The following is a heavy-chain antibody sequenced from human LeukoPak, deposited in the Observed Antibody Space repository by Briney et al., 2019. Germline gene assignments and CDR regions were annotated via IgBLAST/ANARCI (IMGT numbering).Heavy chain of an antibody. D-gene: IGHD2-2*01. V-gene: IGHV1-69*05. CDR3: AKQESRAVVPAANVPKRGMDV. J-gene: IGHJ6*02. CDR1: GGTFSSYA. CDR2: IIPIFGTA. Sequence: ASVKVSCKASGGTFSSYAISWVRQAPGQGLEWMGGIIPIFGTANYAQKFQGRVTITTDESTSTAYMELSSLRAEDTAVYYCAKQESRAVVPAANVPKRGMDVWGQGTTVTVSS.